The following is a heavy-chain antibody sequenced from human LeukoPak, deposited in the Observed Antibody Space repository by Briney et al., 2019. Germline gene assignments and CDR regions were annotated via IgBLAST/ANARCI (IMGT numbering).Heavy chain of an antibody. CDR3: ARGRGYDFWSGYRPSDY. CDR1: GGSFSGYY. V-gene: IGHV4-34*01. Sequence: PSETLSLTCAVYGGSFSGYYWSWIRQPPGKGLEWIGEINHSGSTNYNPSLKSRVTISVDTSKNQFSLKLSSVTAADTAVYYCARGRGYDFWSGYRPSDYWGQGTLVTVSS. J-gene: IGHJ4*02. CDR2: INHSGST. D-gene: IGHD3-3*01.